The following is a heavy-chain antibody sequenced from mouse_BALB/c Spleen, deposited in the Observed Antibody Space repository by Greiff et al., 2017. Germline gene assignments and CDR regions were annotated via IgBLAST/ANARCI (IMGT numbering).Heavy chain of an antibody. J-gene: IGHJ4*01. CDR1: GFTFSSYT. CDR2: ISNGGGST. Sequence: EVQRVESGGGLVQPGGSLKLSCAASGFTFSSYTMSWVRQTPEKRLEWVAYISNGGGSTYYPDTVKGRFTISRDNAKNTLYLQMSSLKSEDTAMYYCARQKRREMDYWGQGTSVTVSS. V-gene: IGHV5-12-2*01. CDR3: ARQKRREMDY.